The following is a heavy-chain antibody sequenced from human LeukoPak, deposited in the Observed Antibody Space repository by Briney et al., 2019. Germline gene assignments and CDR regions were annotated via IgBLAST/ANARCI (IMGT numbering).Heavy chain of an antibody. J-gene: IGHJ3*02. D-gene: IGHD6-13*01. Sequence: SETLSLTCTVSGGSISSYYWSWIRQPPGKGLEWIGYIYYSGSTNYNPSLKSRVTISVDTSKNQFSLKLSSVTAADTAVYYCARHKVTRRVAAAGTTHDAFGIWGQGTMVTVSS. CDR3: ARHKVTRRVAAAGTTHDAFGI. CDR1: GGSISSYY. CDR2: IYYSGST. V-gene: IGHV4-59*08.